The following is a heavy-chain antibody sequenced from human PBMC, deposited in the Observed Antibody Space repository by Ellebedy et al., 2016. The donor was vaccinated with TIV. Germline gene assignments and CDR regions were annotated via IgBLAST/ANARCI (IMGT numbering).Heavy chain of an antibody. CDR1: GFTFSNYG. J-gene: IGHJ4*02. D-gene: IGHD1-26*01. Sequence: GGSLRLSXAASGFTFSNYGMHWVRQAPGMGLEWVALIWYDGSNKYYADSVKGRFTISRDNSKNTLYLQMNSLRAEDTAVYYCARGGAGFDSMNRELSFDSWGQGTLVIVSS. CDR2: IWYDGSNK. V-gene: IGHV3-33*01. CDR3: ARGGAGFDSMNRELSFDS.